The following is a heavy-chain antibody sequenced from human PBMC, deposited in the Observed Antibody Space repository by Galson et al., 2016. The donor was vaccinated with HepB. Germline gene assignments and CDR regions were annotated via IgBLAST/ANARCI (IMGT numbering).Heavy chain of an antibody. V-gene: IGHV4-4*02. D-gene: IGHD2-2*01. CDR1: GASISDSNW. J-gene: IGHJ5*02. CDR2: IYHTGTS. CDR3: ARAAIIPGARMVFDP. Sequence: SETLSLTCAVYGASISDSNWWTWVRQVPGKGLEWIGEIYHTGTSNNNPFLSSRFTLSVDKSRNLISLNVTSATAADTAVYYCARAAIIPGARMVFDPWGQGILVTVSS.